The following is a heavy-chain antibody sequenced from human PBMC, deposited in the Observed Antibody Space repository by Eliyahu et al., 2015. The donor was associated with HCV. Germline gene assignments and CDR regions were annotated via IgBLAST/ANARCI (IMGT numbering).Heavy chain of an antibody. D-gene: IGHD3-3*01. CDR1: GFTFXLYG. J-gene: IGHJ6*02. CDR3: ARDYRRLLVGYYYGMDV. V-gene: IGHV3-33*01. CDR2: IWYDGSNK. Sequence: QVQLVESGGGVVQPGRSLRLSCXASGFTFXLYGMHWVRQAPGKGLEWVAVIWYDGSNKYYADSVKGRFTISRDNSKNTLYLQMNSLRAEDTAVYYCARDYRRLLVGYYYGMDVWGQGTTVTVSS.